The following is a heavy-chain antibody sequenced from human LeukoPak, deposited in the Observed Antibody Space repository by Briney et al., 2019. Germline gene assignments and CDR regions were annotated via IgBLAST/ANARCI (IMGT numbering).Heavy chain of an antibody. CDR2: IYTSGST. D-gene: IGHD3-22*01. J-gene: IGHJ4*02. CDR3: ARDGYYYDSSGYYEKMYYFDY. CDR1: GGSISSYY. Sequence: SETLSLTCTVSGGSISSYYWSWSRQPAGKGLEWIGRIYTSGSTNYNPSLKSRVTMSVDTSKNQFSLKLSSVTAADTAVYYCARDGYYYDSSGYYEKMYYFDYWGQGTLVTVSS. V-gene: IGHV4-4*07.